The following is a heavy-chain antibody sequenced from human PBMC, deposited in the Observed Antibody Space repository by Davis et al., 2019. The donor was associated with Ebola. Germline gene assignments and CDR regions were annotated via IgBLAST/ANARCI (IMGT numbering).Heavy chain of an antibody. CDR3: VKDSSNIWFDI. Sequence: GESLKISCETSGFIFRNYVMSWVRQAPGKGLEWVSTFGTGGDTYYADSVKGRFAISRDNPRGTLYLQMNSLRVEDSAIYYCVKDSSNIWFDIWGQGTLVTVSS. CDR2: FGTGGDT. J-gene: IGHJ3*02. V-gene: IGHV3-23*01. CDR1: GFIFRNYV. D-gene: IGHD2/OR15-2a*01.